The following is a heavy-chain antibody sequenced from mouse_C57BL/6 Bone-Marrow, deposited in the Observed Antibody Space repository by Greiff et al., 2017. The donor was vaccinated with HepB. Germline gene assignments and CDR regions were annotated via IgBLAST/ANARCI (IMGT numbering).Heavy chain of an antibody. V-gene: IGHV1-19*01. CDR1: GYTFTDYY. Sequence: VQLKESGPVLVKPGASVKMSCKASGYTFTDYYMNWVKQSHGKSLEWIGVINPYNGGTSYNQKFKGKATLTVDKSSSTAYMELNSLTSEDSAVYYCARKVYYDYAYYFDYWGQGTTLTVSS. J-gene: IGHJ2*01. CDR3: ARKVYYDYAYYFDY. CDR2: INPYNGGT. D-gene: IGHD2-4*01.